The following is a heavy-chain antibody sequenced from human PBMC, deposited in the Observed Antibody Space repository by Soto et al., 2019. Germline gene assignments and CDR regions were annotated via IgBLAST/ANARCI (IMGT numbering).Heavy chain of an antibody. D-gene: IGHD3-3*01. CDR1: GFIFSNYA. CDR2: IGGSGGST. J-gene: IGHJ6*02. V-gene: IGHV3-23*01. CDR3: AKDNRGMTKFGAVIRGDYNFGMDV. Sequence: DVQLLQSGGGLVQPGGSLRLSCAASGFIFSNYAMTWVRQAPGKGLEWVSAIGGSGGSTYYADSVKGRFIISRDNSKNTLYLQRNSRRAEDTAVYYCAKDNRGMTKFGAVIRGDYNFGMDVWGQGTTVTVSS.